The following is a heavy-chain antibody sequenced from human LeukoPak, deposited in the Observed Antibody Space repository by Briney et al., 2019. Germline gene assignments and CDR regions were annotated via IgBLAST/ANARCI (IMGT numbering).Heavy chain of an antibody. D-gene: IGHD3-22*01. CDR1: GFTFSSYS. CDR2: ISSSSSII. J-gene: IGHJ4*02. CDR3: ARDPYYYDSSGYGY. Sequence: GGSLRLSCAASGFTFSSYSMNWVRQAPGKGLEWISYISSSSSIIYYGDSVKGRFTISRDNAKNSLYLQMNSLRAEDTAVYYCARDPYYYDSSGYGYWGQGTLVTVSS. V-gene: IGHV3-48*01.